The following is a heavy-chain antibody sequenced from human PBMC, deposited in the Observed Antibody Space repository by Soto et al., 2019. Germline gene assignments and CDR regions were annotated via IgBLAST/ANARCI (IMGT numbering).Heavy chain of an antibody. D-gene: IGHD2-15*01. CDR3: ARTHCSGGSCYSNFAY. CDR2: IIPIFGTA. CDR1: GGTFSSYA. J-gene: IGHJ4*02. Sequence: QVQLVQSGAEVKKPGSSVKVSCKASGGTFSSYAISWVRQAPGQGLEWMGGIIPIFGTANYAQKFQGRVTITADKSTSTAYMELSSLRSEDTAVYYCARTHCSGGSCYSNFAYWGQGTLVTVSS. V-gene: IGHV1-69*06.